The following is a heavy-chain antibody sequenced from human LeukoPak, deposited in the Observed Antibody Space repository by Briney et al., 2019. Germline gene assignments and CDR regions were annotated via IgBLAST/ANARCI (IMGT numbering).Heavy chain of an antibody. CDR1: GYTFTRYY. V-gene: IGHV1-46*01. J-gene: IGHJ4*02. CDR2: INPSAGST. Sequence: GASVKVSCKASGYTFTRYYMYWVRQAPGQGLECMGIINPSAGSTSYAQKFQGRVTMTRDTSTSTVYMELSSLKSDDTAVYYCARRNSSYQDLDFWGQGTLVTVSS. CDR3: ARRNSSYQDLDF. D-gene: IGHD5-12*01.